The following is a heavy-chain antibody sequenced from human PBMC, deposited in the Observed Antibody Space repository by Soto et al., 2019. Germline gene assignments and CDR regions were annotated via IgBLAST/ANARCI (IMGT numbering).Heavy chain of an antibody. J-gene: IGHJ5*02. CDR3: ARRNNMASRYWFDT. D-gene: IGHD1-1*01. CDR2: ISAYNGNT. CDR1: GYTFTSYG. V-gene: IGHV1-18*01. Sequence: ASVKVSCKASGYTFTSYGISWVRQAPGQGLEWMGWISAYNGNTNYAQKLQGRVTMTTDTSTSTAYMELRSLRSDDTAVYYCARRNNMASRYWFDTWGQGTLVTVSS.